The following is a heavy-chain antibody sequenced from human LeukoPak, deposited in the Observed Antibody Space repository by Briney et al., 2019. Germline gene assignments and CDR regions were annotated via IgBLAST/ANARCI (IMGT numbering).Heavy chain of an antibody. Sequence: SETLSLTCTVSGGSISSSGYYRGWIRQPPGKGLEWIASIYYSGSTYYNPSLKSRVTISVDTSKNQLSLKLSSLTAADAAVYYCARHEYSGSYYGLSWFDPWGQGTLVTVSS. CDR1: GGSISSSGYY. V-gene: IGHV4-39*01. CDR2: IYYSGST. CDR3: ARHEYSGSYYGLSWFDP. J-gene: IGHJ5*02. D-gene: IGHD1-26*01.